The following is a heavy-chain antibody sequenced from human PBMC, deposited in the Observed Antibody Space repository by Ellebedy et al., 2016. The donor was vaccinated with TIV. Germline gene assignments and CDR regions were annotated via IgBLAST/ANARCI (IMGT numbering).Heavy chain of an antibody. CDR1: GGSFSGYY. J-gene: IGHJ4*02. CDR2: INHSGST. Sequence: SETLSLTXAVYGGSFSGYYWSWIRQPPGKGLEWIGEINHSGSTNYNPSLKSRVTISVDTSKNQFSLKLSSVTAADTAVYYCARGREEAIMPWGQGTLVTVSS. CDR3: ARGREEAIMP. V-gene: IGHV4-34*01. D-gene: IGHD2-2*01.